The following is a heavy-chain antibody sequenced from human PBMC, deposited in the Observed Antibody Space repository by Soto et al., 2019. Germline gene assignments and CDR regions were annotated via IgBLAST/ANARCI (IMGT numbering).Heavy chain of an antibody. CDR1: GYTFSSYG. CDR2: ISAYNGNT. Sequence: ASVKVSCKASGYTFSSYGISWVRQAPGQGLEWMGWISAYNGNTNYAQKLQGRVTMTTDTSTSTAYMELRSLRSDDTDVYYCARDIGRITMVRGAFDYWGQGTLVTVSS. CDR3: ARDIGRITMVRGAFDY. V-gene: IGHV1-18*01. D-gene: IGHD3-10*01. J-gene: IGHJ4*02.